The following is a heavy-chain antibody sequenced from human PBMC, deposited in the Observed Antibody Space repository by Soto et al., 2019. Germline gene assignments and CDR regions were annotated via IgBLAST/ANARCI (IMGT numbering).Heavy chain of an antibody. CDR3: VRAIGHYGMDV. Sequence: GGSLRLSCVASGFIFSNCWMHWVRQAPGMGLVWVSHINSDGSSTTYADSVKGRFTISRDNAKNTLYLQMNSLRAEDTAVYYCVRAIGHYGMDVWGRGTTVTVS. CDR1: GFIFSNCW. V-gene: IGHV3-74*01. D-gene: IGHD3-22*01. CDR2: INSDGSST. J-gene: IGHJ6*02.